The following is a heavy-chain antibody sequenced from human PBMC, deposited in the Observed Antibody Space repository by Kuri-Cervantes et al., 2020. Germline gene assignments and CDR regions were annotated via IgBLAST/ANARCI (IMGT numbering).Heavy chain of an antibody. D-gene: IGHD6-13*01. Sequence: GESLKISCAASGFTFSSYSMNWVRQAPGKRLEWVSSISSSSSYIYYADSVKGRFTISRDNAKNSLYLQMNSLRAEDTAVYYCASRVAAAGIDYWGQGTLVTVSS. CDR2: ISSSSSYI. V-gene: IGHV3-21*01. CDR1: GFTFSSYS. J-gene: IGHJ4*02. CDR3: ASRVAAAGIDY.